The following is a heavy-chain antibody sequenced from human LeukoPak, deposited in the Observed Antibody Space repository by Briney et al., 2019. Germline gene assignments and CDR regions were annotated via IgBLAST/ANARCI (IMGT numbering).Heavy chain of an antibody. CDR3: ARETIFGQGWFDP. CDR2: IIPIFGTA. Sequence: ASVKVSCKASGGTYSSYAISWVRQAPGQGLEWMGGIIPIFGTANYAQKFQGRVTITADESTSTAYMELSSLRSEDTAVYYCARETIFGQGWFDPWGQGTLVTVSS. D-gene: IGHD3-3*01. CDR1: GGTYSSYA. V-gene: IGHV1-69*13. J-gene: IGHJ5*02.